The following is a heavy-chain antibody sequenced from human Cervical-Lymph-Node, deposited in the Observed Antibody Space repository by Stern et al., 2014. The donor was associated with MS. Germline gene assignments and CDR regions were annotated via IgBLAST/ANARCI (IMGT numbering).Heavy chain of an antibody. D-gene: IGHD2-2*01. CDR3: ARGIVVVPAVPYYYAMDV. CDR2: IGWDDDK. Sequence: QITLKESGPALVKPTQTLTLTCTLSGYSLTTSGMCVNWIRQPPGKALEWLARIGWDDDKHFSTSLKTRLTLSKDTPKNQVVLTMTNMDPVDTATYFCARGIVVVPAVPYYYAMDVWDQGTSVTVSS. J-gene: IGHJ6*02. CDR1: GYSLTTSGMC. V-gene: IGHV2-70*13.